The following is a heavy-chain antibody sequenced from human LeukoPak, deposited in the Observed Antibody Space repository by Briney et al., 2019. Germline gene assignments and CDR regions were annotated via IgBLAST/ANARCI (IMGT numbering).Heavy chain of an antibody. CDR3: AKDAMVYVTNWFDP. V-gene: IGHV3-23*01. CDR2: IIGNGGST. CDR1: GRTFSNYA. Sequence: GGSLRLSCAASGRTFSNYATTWVRQAPGKGLEWVATIIGNGGSTYYADSVKGRFTISRDNSKNTLYLQMNSLRAEDTAVYYCAKDAMVYVTNWFDPWGQGTLVTVSS. J-gene: IGHJ5*02. D-gene: IGHD5-18*01.